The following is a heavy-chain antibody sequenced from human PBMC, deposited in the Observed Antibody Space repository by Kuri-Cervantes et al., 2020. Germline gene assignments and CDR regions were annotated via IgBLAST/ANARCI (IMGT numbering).Heavy chain of an antibody. CDR3: AKEKAVGDSSSWYGYFDY. Sequence: GESLKISCAASGFTFDDYAMHWVRQAPGKGLEWVSLISWDGGSTYYADSVKGRFTISRDNSKNTLYLQMNSLRAEDTAVYYGAKEKAVGDSSSWYGYFDYWGQGTLVTVSS. CDR2: ISWDGGST. J-gene: IGHJ4*02. D-gene: IGHD6-13*01. V-gene: IGHV3-43D*04. CDR1: GFTFDDYA.